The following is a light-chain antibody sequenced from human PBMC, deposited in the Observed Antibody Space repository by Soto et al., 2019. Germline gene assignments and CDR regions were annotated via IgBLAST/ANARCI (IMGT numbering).Light chain of an antibody. CDR1: DSISPW. Sequence: DIQMTQSPSTMAASVGDRVTITCRASDSISPWVAWYQQKPGKAPKVLIYKASSLESGVPLRFSGSGSGTEFTLTISSLQRDDFATYYCQQYSTYSRTFGQGTKV. CDR3: QQYSTYSRT. J-gene: IGKJ1*01. CDR2: KAS. V-gene: IGKV1-5*03.